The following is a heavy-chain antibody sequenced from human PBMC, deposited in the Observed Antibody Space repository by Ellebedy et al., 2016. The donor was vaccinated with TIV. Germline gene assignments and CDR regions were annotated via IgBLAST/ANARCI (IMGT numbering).Heavy chain of an antibody. Sequence: GESLKISCAPSGFTFTHYGMHWVRQAPGKGLEWVAVLWANGDMKNYADSLKGRFTVSRDDSKNTHYLQMNSLTVEDTAVYYCARDVDTASHFSRFDPWGQGTLVTVSS. V-gene: IGHV3-33*01. CDR2: LWANGDMK. J-gene: IGHJ5*02. CDR3: ARDVDTASHFSRFDP. CDR1: GFTFTHYG. D-gene: IGHD3-3*02.